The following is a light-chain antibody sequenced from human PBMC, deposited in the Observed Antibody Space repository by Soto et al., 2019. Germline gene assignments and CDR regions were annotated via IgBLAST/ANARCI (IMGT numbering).Light chain of an antibody. Sequence: EIVLTQSPGTLSLSPGVRATLSCRASQSVSSAYLAWYQQKPGQAPSLLIYSASNRATGIPDRFSGSGSGTDFTLTISRLEPEDFAVYYCQQYETSLPITFGQGTRLEIK. V-gene: IGKV3-20*01. CDR1: QSVSSAY. J-gene: IGKJ5*01. CDR2: SAS. CDR3: QQYETSLPIT.